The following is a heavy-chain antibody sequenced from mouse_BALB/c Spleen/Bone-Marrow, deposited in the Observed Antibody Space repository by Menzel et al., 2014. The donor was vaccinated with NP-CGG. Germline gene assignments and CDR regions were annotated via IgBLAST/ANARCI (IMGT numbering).Heavy chain of an antibody. J-gene: IGHJ4*01. V-gene: IGHV5-12*02. CDR2: ISNGGGST. CDR1: GFTFSDYY. CDR3: ARQDYSYYYAMDY. Sequence: EVKLVDSGGGLVQPGGSLKLSCATSGFTFSDYYMYWVRQTPEKRLEWVAYISNGGGSTYYPDTVKGRFTISRDNAKNTLYLQMSRLKSEDTAMYYCARQDYSYYYAMDYWGQGTSVTVSS. D-gene: IGHD2-13*01.